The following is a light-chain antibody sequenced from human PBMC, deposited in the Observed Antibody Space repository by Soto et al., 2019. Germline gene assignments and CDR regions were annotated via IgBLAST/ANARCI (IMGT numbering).Light chain of an antibody. CDR1: QSVSSSY. V-gene: IGKV3-20*01. CDR3: QQYGTSPLT. CDR2: GAS. Sequence: EIVLTQSPGTLSLSPGERATLSCRASQSVSSSYLAWYQQKPGQAPRLLIYGASSRATGIPDRFSGSGSATDFTLTISRLEPEDFAVYYSQQYGTSPLTFGGGTKVEIK. J-gene: IGKJ4*01.